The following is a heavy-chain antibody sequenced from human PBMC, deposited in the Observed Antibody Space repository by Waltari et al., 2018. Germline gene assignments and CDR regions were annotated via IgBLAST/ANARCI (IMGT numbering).Heavy chain of an antibody. CDR3: ARGSITIFGVVNWFDP. V-gene: IGHV4-59*01. Sequence: QVQLQESGPGLVKPSETLSLTCTVSGGSISSYYWSWIRQPPGKGLEWSGYIYYSGRTNYNPSLKSRVTISVDTSKNQFSLKLSSVTAADTAVYYCARGSITIFGVVNWFDPWGQGTLVTVSS. CDR2: IYYSGRT. J-gene: IGHJ5*02. CDR1: GGSISSYY. D-gene: IGHD3-3*01.